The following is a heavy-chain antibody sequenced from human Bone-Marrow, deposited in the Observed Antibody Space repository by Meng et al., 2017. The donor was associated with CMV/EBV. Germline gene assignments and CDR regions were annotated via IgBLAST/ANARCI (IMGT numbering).Heavy chain of an antibody. Sequence: SETLSLTCTVSGGPISSYYWSWIRQPPGKGLEWIGYIYYSGSTNYNPPLKSRVTISVDTSKNQFSLKLSSVTAADTAVYYCARDRSVGYCSSTSCYAYYYGMDVWGQGTTVTVSS. CDR1: GGPISSYY. CDR2: IYYSGST. D-gene: IGHD2-2*01. V-gene: IGHV4-59*01. CDR3: ARDRSVGYCSSTSCYAYYYGMDV. J-gene: IGHJ6*02.